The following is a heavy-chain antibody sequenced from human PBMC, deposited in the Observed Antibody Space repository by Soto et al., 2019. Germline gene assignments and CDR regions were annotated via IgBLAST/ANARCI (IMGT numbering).Heavy chain of an antibody. CDR3: ARDGLERRFDY. V-gene: IGHV1-46*03. Sequence: ASVTVSCKASGYTFTSYYMHWVRQAPGQGLEWMGIINPSGGSTSYAQKFQGRVTMTRDTSTSTVYMELSSLRSEDTAVYYCARDGLERRFDYWGQGTLVTVSS. J-gene: IGHJ4*02. CDR2: INPSGGST. D-gene: IGHD1-1*01. CDR1: GYTFTSYY.